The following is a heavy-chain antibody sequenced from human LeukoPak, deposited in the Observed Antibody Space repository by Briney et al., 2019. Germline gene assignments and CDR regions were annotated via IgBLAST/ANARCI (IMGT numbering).Heavy chain of an antibody. D-gene: IGHD1-14*01. J-gene: IGHJ6*03. CDR2: IKQDGSEK. Sequence: GGSLRLSCAASGFTFSSYWMSWVRQAPGKGLEWVAHIKQDGSEKYYVDSVKGRFTISRDNAKNSLYLQMNSLRAEDTAVYYCARGITSQNIVLEYYYYYYMDVWGKGTTVTVSS. V-gene: IGHV3-7*01. CDR3: ARGITSQNIVLEYYYYYYMDV. CDR1: GFTFSSYW.